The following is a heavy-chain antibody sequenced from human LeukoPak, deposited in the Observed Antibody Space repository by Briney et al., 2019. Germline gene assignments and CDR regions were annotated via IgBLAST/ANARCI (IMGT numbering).Heavy chain of an antibody. J-gene: IGHJ6*03. Sequence: PSETLSLTCTVSGGSISSSSYYWGWIRQPPGKGLEWIGSIYYSGSTYYNPSLKSRVTISVDTSKNQFSLKLSSVTAADTAGYYCARIDFRYYYYMDVWGKGPRSPSP. V-gene: IGHV4-39*01. CDR1: GGSISSSSYY. CDR2: IYYSGST. CDR3: ARIDFRYYYYMDV. D-gene: IGHD3-3*01.